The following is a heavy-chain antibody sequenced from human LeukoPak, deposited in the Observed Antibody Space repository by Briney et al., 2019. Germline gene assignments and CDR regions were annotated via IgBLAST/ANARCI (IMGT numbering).Heavy chain of an antibody. CDR3: ARDLGVAATRRDDWFDP. Sequence: SQTLSLTCTVSGGSISSGGYYWSWIRQHPGEGLEWIGYIYYSGSTYYNPSLKSRVTISVDTSKNQFSLKLSSVTAADTAVYYCARDLGVAATRRDDWFDPWGQGTLVTVSS. CDR1: GGSISSGGYY. J-gene: IGHJ5*02. D-gene: IGHD2-15*01. CDR2: IYYSGST. V-gene: IGHV4-31*03.